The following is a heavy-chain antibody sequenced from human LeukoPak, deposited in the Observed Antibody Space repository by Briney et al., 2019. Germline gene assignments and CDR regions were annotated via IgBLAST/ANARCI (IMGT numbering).Heavy chain of an antibody. CDR1: GFIFNNYD. V-gene: IGHV3-23*01. Sequence: PGGSLRLSCVVSGFIFNNYDMSWVRQAPGKGLEWVSGISGSGGSTYYADSVKGRFTISRDNSKNTLYLQMNSLRPEDTAVYYCAKDVIGGWGFDYWGQGTLVTVSS. D-gene: IGHD3-16*01. J-gene: IGHJ4*02. CDR2: ISGSGGST. CDR3: AKDVIGGWGFDY.